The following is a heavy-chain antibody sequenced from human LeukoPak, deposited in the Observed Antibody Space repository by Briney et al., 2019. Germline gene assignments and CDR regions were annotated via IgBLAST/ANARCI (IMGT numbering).Heavy chain of an antibody. CDR3: ARDLNIAARQGRIMGY. J-gene: IGHJ4*02. CDR2: INPNSGGT. V-gene: IGHV1-2*02. Sequence: SVKVSCKASGYTFTGYYMHWVRQAPGQGLEWMGWINPNSGGTNYAQKFQGRVTMTRDTSISTAYMELSRLRSDDTAVYYCARDLNIAARQGRIMGYWGQGTLVTVSS. CDR1: GYTFTGYY. D-gene: IGHD6-6*01.